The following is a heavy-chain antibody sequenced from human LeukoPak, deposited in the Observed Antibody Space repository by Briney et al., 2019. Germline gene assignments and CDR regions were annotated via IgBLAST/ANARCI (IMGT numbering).Heavy chain of an antibody. V-gene: IGHV4-59*01. D-gene: IGHD6-19*01. Sequence: PSETLSLTCTISGDSISTYYWSWLRQSPGKGLEWIGDVNLSGSTNYNPSLNYNPSLKGRVSISVDTSKNQFSLKLSSVTAADTAVYYCARGVWLARDYRGQGTLVTVSS. J-gene: IGHJ4*02. CDR3: ARGVWLARDY. CDR1: GDSISTYY. CDR2: VNLSGST.